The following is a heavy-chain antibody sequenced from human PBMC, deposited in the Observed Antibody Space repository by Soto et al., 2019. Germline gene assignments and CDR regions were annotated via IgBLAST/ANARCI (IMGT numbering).Heavy chain of an antibody. V-gene: IGHV3-7*02. J-gene: IGHJ3*01. Sequence: GGSLRLSCAASGFTFSTYWMNWVRQAPGKGLEWVANIKQDGSDMYYVDSVKGRFTISRDNARNTVSLQMSSLRAEDTAIYYCARGDRGGFDLWGHGTMVTVSS. D-gene: IGHD3-10*01. CDR2: IKQDGSDM. CDR3: ARGDRGGFDL. CDR1: GFTFSTYW.